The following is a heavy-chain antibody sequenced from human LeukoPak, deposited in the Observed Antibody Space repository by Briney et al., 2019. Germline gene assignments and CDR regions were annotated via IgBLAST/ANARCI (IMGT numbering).Heavy chain of an antibody. V-gene: IGHV3-23*01. J-gene: IGHJ4*02. CDR2: VTSVGPI. Sequence: GGSLRLSCVASGFTFTSYAFSWVRQTPGKGLEWVSTVTSVGPISYAASVKGRFTISRDTSNNTVSLQMNSLTVDNTALYFCARQFLVGGSLSPFDHWGQGSLVAVST. CDR1: GFTFTSYA. D-gene: IGHD1-26*01. CDR3: ARQFLVGGSLSPFDH.